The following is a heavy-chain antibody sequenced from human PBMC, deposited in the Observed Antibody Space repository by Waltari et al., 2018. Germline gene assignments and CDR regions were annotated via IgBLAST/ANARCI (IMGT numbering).Heavy chain of an antibody. CDR2: IKNSGQRYTT. Sequence: EMLLVESGGGLVQPGGSLRLSCVGSGFTFSDYYIDWVRQAPGKGREGVGRIKNSGQRYTTDFAASVKGRFTITRDDSQDSMYLHMNSLKTDDTAVYYCCRENWGKFDPWGQGTLVTVSS. V-gene: IGHV3-72*01. CDR1: GFTFSDYY. CDR3: CRENWGKFDP. D-gene: IGHD3-16*01. J-gene: IGHJ5*02.